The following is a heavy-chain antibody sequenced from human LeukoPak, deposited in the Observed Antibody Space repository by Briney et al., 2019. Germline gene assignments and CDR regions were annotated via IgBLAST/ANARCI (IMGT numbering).Heavy chain of an antibody. CDR1: GFSFSDYY. D-gene: IGHD4-23*01. Sequence: GGSLRLSCAASGFSFSDYYMSWIRQAPGKGLEWVSSIVGSGADTYYADSVKGRFTISRDNSKNTLYLQMDSLRAEDTALYYCARDYGGSSPFDYWGQGTLVTVSS. CDR2: IVGSGADT. J-gene: IGHJ4*02. CDR3: ARDYGGSSPFDY. V-gene: IGHV3-23*01.